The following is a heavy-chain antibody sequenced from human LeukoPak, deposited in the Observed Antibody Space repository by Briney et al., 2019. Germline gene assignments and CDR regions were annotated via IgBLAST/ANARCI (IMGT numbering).Heavy chain of an antibody. J-gene: IGHJ4*02. CDR2: IYPGDSDT. D-gene: IGHD4-17*01. Sequence: GESLKISCKGSGYSFTNYWIAWVRQMPGKGLEWMGVIYPGDSDTRYSPSFQGQVTISADKSISTAYLQWSGLKASDTAMYYCARWMTTRTFDYWGQGTLVTVSS. V-gene: IGHV5-51*01. CDR3: ARWMTTRTFDY. CDR1: GYSFTNYW.